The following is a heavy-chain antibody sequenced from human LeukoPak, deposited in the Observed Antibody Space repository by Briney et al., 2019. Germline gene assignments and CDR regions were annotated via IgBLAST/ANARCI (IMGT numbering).Heavy chain of an antibody. Sequence: GASVKVSCKASGYTFTSYAMHWVRQAPGQRLEWMGWINAGNGNTKYSQKFQGRVTITRDTSASTAYMELSSLRSEDTAVYYCARGIPFGEVIVIYHDYWGQGTLVTVSS. CDR2: INAGNGNT. J-gene: IGHJ4*02. V-gene: IGHV1-3*01. CDR3: ARGIPFGEVIVIYHDY. CDR1: GYTFTSYA. D-gene: IGHD3-16*02.